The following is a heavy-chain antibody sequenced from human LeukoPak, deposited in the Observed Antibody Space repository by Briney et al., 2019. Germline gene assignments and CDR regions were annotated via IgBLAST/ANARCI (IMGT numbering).Heavy chain of an antibody. J-gene: IGHJ4*02. V-gene: IGHV4-59*01. CDR1: GGSISTFH. Sequence: PSETLSLTCTVSGGSISTFHRSWIRQPPGKGLEWIGYMDYSGRTKYISSLKSRITMSVDTSKNQFSLRLSSVTAADTAVYYCARWSGSSGPFDYWGQGTLVTVSS. CDR2: MDYSGRT. D-gene: IGHD3-3*01. CDR3: ARWSGSSGPFDY.